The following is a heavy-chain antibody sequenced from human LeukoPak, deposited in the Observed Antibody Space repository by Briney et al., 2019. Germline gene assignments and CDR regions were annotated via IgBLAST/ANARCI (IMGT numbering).Heavy chain of an antibody. J-gene: IGHJ3*02. D-gene: IGHD6-6*01. CDR2: ISGSGGLT. CDR3: AKAGPRAARLGEGDAFDI. Sequence: GGTLRLSCAASGFTFSSYGMSWVRQAPGKGLEWVSAISGSGGLTYYADSVKGRFTISRDNSKNTLYLQMKSLRAEDTAVHYCAKAGPRAARLGEGDAFDIWSQGTMVTVSS. V-gene: IGHV3-23*01. CDR1: GFTFSSYG.